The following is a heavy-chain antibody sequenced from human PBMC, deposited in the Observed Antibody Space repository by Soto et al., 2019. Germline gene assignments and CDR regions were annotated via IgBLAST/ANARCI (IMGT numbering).Heavy chain of an antibody. V-gene: IGHV1-69*13. CDR2: IIPIFGTA. J-gene: IGHJ6*02. D-gene: IGHD6-6*01. CDR3: ARSYSSSSYSYYYYGMDV. CDR1: GGTFSSYA. Sequence: SVKVSCKASGGTFSSYAISWVRQAPGQGLEWMGGIIPIFGTANYAQKFQGRVTITADESTSTAYMELSSLRSEDTAVYYCARSYSSSSYSYYYYGMDVWGQGTTVTVSS.